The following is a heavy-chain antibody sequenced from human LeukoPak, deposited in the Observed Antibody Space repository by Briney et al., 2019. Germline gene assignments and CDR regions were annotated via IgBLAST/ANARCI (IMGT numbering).Heavy chain of an antibody. Sequence: PGGSLRLSCAASGFTFSSYWMSWVRHAPGEGLEWIANIKHNGSEKYYVDSVKGRVTISRDNAKNSLYLQMNSLRAEDTAVYYCARVGVYRTYFDYWGQGTLVTVSS. V-gene: IGHV3-7*01. CDR2: IKHNGSEK. J-gene: IGHJ4*02. CDR3: ARVGVYRTYFDY. CDR1: GFTFSSYW. D-gene: IGHD6-13*01.